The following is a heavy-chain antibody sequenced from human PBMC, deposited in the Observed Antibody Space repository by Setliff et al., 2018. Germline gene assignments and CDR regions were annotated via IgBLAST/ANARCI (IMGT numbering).Heavy chain of an antibody. CDR1: GDSISSRRNY. J-gene: IGHJ4*02. D-gene: IGHD3-16*01. CDR2: IYTSWRT. V-gene: IGHV4-61*09. CDR3: ARLPNYVWGSPVDY. Sequence: SETLSLTCTVSGDSISSRRNYWGWFRQPAGKKLEWIGQIYTSWRTNYNPSLKIRVTISVDTSKNQFSLTLSSVTPADTAVYYCARLPNYVWGSPVDYWGQGTLVTVSS.